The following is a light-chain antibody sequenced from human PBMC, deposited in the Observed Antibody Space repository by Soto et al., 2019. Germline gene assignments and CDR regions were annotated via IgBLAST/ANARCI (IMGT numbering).Light chain of an antibody. V-gene: IGLV2-11*01. J-gene: IGLJ1*01. Sequence: QSALTQPRSVSGSPGLSVTISCTGTSSDIGNYNYVSWYQHYPGKAPKLIIYDVSKRPSGIPDRFFGSKFGNTASLTISGLQAEDEADYYCCSYAGSFIFVFGTGTKGTVL. CDR1: SSDIGNYNY. CDR2: DVS. CDR3: CSYAGSFIFV.